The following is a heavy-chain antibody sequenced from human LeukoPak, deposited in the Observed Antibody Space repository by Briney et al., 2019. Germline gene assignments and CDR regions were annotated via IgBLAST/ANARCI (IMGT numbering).Heavy chain of an antibody. J-gene: IGHJ6*03. CDR3: ARPNTVTFYYYYYYMDV. CDR2: ISSSSSTI. D-gene: IGHD4-17*01. V-gene: IGHV3-48*01. CDR1: GFTFSSYS. Sequence: GGSLRLSCAASGFTFSSYSMNWVRQAPGKGLEWVSYISSSSSTIYYADSVKGRFTISRDNAKNSLYLQMNSLRAEDTAVYYCARPNTVTFYYYYYYMDVWGKGTTVTASS.